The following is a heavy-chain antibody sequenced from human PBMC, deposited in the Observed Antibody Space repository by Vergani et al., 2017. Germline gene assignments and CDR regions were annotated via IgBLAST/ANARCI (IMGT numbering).Heavy chain of an antibody. J-gene: IGHJ4*02. Sequence: QVQLQESGPGLVKPSQTLSLTCTVSGGSISSGSYYWSWIRQPAGKGLEWIGRIYTSGSTNYNPSLKSRVTISVDTSKNQFSLKLSSVTAADTAVYYCARRAARGTYYFDYWGQGTLVTVSS. CDR3: ARRAARGTYYFDY. D-gene: IGHD6-6*01. V-gene: IGHV4-61*02. CDR2: IYTSGST. CDR1: GGSISSGSYY.